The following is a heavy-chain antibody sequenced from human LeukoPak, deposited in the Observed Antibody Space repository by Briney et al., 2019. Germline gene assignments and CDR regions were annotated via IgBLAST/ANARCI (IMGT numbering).Heavy chain of an antibody. Sequence: SETLSLTCAVSGGSFSGYYWSWIRQPPGKGLEWIGEINHSGSTNYNPSLKSRVTISVDTSKNQFSLKLSSVTAADTAVYYCARGRRTKPNSYGYGRGYYYYGMDVWGQGTTVTVSS. J-gene: IGHJ6*02. CDR3: ARGRRTKPNSYGYGRGYYYYGMDV. D-gene: IGHD5-18*01. V-gene: IGHV4-34*01. CDR2: INHSGST. CDR1: GGSFSGYY.